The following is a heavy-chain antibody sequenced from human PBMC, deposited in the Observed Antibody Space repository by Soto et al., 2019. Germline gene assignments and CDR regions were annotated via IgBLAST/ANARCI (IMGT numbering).Heavy chain of an antibody. Sequence: ASVKVSCKASGYTFTSYYMHWVRQAPGQGLEWMGIINPSGGSTSYAQKFQGRVTMTRDTSTSTVYMELSSLRSEDTAVYYCARERGDGDIVVVPAALGYWGKGTLVTVSS. D-gene: IGHD2-2*01. CDR1: GYTFTSYY. J-gene: IGHJ4*02. CDR2: INPSGGST. CDR3: ARERGDGDIVVVPAALGY. V-gene: IGHV1-46*01.